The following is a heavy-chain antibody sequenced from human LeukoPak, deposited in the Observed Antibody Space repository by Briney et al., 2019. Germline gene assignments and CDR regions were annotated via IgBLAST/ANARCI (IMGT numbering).Heavy chain of an antibody. CDR2: IYSGGST. V-gene: IGHV3-53*01. CDR1: GFTVSSNY. D-gene: IGHD5-12*01. CDR3: VKDSGMATHDY. Sequence: GGSLRLSCAASGFTVSSNYMSWVRQAPGKGLEWVSVIYSGGSTYYADSVKGRFTISRDNSKNTLYLQMNSLRAEDTAVYYCVKDSGMATHDYWGQGTLVTVSS. J-gene: IGHJ4*02.